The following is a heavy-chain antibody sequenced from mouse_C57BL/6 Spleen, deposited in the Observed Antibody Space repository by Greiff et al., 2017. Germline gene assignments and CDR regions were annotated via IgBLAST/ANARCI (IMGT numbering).Heavy chain of an antibody. Sequence: EVKLVESGGGLVKPGGSLKLSCAASGFTFSSYTMSWVRQTPEKRLEWVATISGGGGNTYYPDSVKGRSTITRDNAKNTLYLQLSSLRSEDTALYYCARHIPDGYWGQGTLVTVSA. J-gene: IGHJ3*01. D-gene: IGHD2-3*01. V-gene: IGHV5-9*01. CDR3: ARHIPDGY. CDR1: GFTFSSYT. CDR2: ISGGGGNT.